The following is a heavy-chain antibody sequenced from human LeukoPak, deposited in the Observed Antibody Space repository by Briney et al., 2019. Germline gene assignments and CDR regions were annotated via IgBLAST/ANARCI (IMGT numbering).Heavy chain of an antibody. V-gene: IGHV3-30*03. Sequence: GRSLRLSCAASGFTFSGHGMHWVRQAPGKGLEWVAVISYDGSNKYYADSVKGRFTISRDNAKNSLYLQMNSLRAEDTAVYYCAREGCSGGSCHGGHFDYWGQGTLVTVSS. J-gene: IGHJ4*02. CDR3: AREGCSGGSCHGGHFDY. D-gene: IGHD2-15*01. CDR2: ISYDGSNK. CDR1: GFTFSGHG.